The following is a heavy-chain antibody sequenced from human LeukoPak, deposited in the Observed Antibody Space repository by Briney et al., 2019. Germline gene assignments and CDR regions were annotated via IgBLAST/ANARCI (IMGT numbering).Heavy chain of an antibody. J-gene: IGHJ4*02. Sequence: PGGSLRLSCAASGFTFSNYNMNWVRQAPGKGLEWVANIKQDGSEKYYVDSVKGRFTISRDNAKNSLYLQMNSLRAEDTAVYYCARDVGGTMFDWLLKPSFDYWGQGTLVTVSS. CDR1: GFTFSNYN. CDR3: ARDVGGTMFDWLLKPSFDY. D-gene: IGHD3-9*01. CDR2: IKQDGSEK. V-gene: IGHV3-7*01.